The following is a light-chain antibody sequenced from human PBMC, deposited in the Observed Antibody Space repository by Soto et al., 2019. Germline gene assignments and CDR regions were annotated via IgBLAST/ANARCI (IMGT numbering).Light chain of an antibody. CDR1: QSISTY. V-gene: IGKV1-39*01. CDR2: GAS. Sequence: DIQMTQFPSSLSASAGDRVTITCRASQSISTYLTWYQQTPGKAPKLLIYGASSLQSGVPSRFSGSGSGTDFTLTISSLQPEDFATYYCQQTYSTPPTFGQGTKVDIK. J-gene: IGKJ1*01. CDR3: QQTYSTPPT.